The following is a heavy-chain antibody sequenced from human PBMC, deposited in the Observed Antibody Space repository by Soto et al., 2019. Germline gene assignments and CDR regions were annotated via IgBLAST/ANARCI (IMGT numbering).Heavy chain of an antibody. Sequence: EVQLLESGGGLVQPGGSLRLSCTASGFTFTNYAMSWVRQAPGKGLEWVSTIGGSGASIYYAASVKGRFTIARGNYKNTLYLQMNSLRAEDTAVYYCAKVHTDVLRFLEWLLYEDSWGQGTLVTVSS. CDR1: GFTFTNYA. CDR2: IGGSGASI. J-gene: IGHJ4*02. D-gene: IGHD3-3*01. V-gene: IGHV3-23*01. CDR3: AKVHTDVLRFLEWLLYEDS.